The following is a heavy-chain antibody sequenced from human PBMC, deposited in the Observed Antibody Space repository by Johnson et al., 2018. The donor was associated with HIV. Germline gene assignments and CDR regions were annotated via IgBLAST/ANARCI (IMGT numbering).Heavy chain of an antibody. J-gene: IGHJ3*02. CDR1: GFTFSSYA. CDR2: ISYDGSNK. D-gene: IGHD3-22*01. CDR3: ARDLYYYDSSGPLGGSFDI. Sequence: QVQLVESGGGVVQPGRSLRLSCAASGFTFSSYAMHWVRQAPGKGLEWVAVISYDGSNKYYADSVKGRFTISRDNSKNTLYLQMNSLRAGDTAVYYCARDLYYYDSSGPLGGSFDIWGQGTMVTVSS. V-gene: IGHV3-30*04.